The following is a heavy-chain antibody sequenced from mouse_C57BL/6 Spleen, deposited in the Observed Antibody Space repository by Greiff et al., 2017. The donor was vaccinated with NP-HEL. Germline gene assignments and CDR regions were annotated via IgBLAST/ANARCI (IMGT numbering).Heavy chain of an antibody. D-gene: IGHD2-12*01. J-gene: IGHJ1*03. V-gene: IGHV5-9-1*02. CDR1: GFTFSSYA. CDR3: TRADYRNWYFDV. Sequence: EVQGVESGEGLVKPGGSLKLSCAASGFTFSSYAMSWVRQTPEKRLEWVAYISSGGDYIYYADTVKGRFTISRDNARNTLYLQMSSLKSEDTARYYCTRADYRNWYFDVWGTGTTVTVSS. CDR2: ISSGGDYI.